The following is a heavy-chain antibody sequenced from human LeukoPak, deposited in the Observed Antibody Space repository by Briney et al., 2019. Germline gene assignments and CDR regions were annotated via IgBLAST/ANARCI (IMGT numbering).Heavy chain of an antibody. V-gene: IGHV4-39*01. D-gene: IGHD5-18*01. CDR2: IYYSGST. CDR3: ARDTAMVSLDY. J-gene: IGHJ4*02. Sequence: SETLSLTCTVSGGSISSSGYYWGWIRQPPGKGLEWIGSIYYSGSTYHNPSLKSRVTISVDTSKNQFSLKLSSVTATDTAVYYCARDTAMVSLDYWGQGTLVTVSS. CDR1: GGSISSSGYY.